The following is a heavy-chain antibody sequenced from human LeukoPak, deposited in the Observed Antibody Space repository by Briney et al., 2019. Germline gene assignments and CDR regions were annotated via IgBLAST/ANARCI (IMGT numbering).Heavy chain of an antibody. CDR1: GGSISSGYY. CDR3: ARKGLRPLEWLSEYFFDY. J-gene: IGHJ4*02. Sequence: PSETLSLTCTVSGGSISSGYYWGWLRQPPGKGLEWIGSIYHSGSTYYNPSLKSRVTISVDTSKNQFTLKVRSVTAADTGVYFCARKGLRPLEWLSEYFFDYWGQGTLVSVAS. CDR2: IYHSGST. V-gene: IGHV4-38-2*02. D-gene: IGHD3-3*01.